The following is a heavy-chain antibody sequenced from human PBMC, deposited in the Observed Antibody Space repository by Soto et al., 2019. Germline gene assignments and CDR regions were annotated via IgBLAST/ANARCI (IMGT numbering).Heavy chain of an antibody. Sequence: GGSLRLSCAASGFTFSLYSMIWVRQAPGKGLEWVASITSSGSYIYYEDSLKGRFTISRDNAKNSLFLQLDSLRAEDTAVYFCVRARSTDSRPDYWGQGTLVTVSS. CDR2: ITSSGSYI. D-gene: IGHD3-22*01. CDR1: GFTFSLYS. J-gene: IGHJ4*02. CDR3: VRARSTDSRPDY. V-gene: IGHV3-21*01.